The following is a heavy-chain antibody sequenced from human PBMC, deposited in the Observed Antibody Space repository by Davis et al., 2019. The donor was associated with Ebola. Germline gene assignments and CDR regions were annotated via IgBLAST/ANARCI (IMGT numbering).Heavy chain of an antibody. CDR2: TYYNSTWLH. CDR3: ASGWLRTYFDY. J-gene: IGHJ4*02. V-gene: IGHV6-1*01. D-gene: IGHD5-12*01. CDR1: GDSLSSHSGA. Sequence: HPQTPSPTCAISGDSLSSHSGAWNWISHSPSRGLEWPGRTYYNSTWLHDYASSVKTRITIHADTSKNLFSLQLSSVTPEDTAGYYCASGWLRTYFDYWGQGALVTVSS.